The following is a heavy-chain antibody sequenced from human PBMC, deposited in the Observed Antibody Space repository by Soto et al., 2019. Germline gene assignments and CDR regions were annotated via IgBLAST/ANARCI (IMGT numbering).Heavy chain of an antibody. D-gene: IGHD3-10*01. CDR3: ARDSGFGSGSHTYVYYYYGMDV. CDR2: IYYSGST. J-gene: IGHJ6*02. Sequence: QVQLQESGPGLVKPSQTLSLTCTVSGGSISSGGYYWSWIRQHPGKGLEWIGYIYYSGSTYYNPSLKSRVTISVDTSKNQFSLKLSSVTAADTAVYYCARDSGFGSGSHTYVYYYYGMDVWGQGTTVTVSS. CDR1: GGSISSGGYY. V-gene: IGHV4-31*03.